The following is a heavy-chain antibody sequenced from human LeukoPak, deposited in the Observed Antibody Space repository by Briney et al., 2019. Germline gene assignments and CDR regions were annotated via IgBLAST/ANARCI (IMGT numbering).Heavy chain of an antibody. J-gene: IGHJ2*01. Sequence: SETLSLTCAVYGGSFSGYYWSWIRQPPGKGLEWIGEINHSGSTNYNPSLKSRVSISVDTSKNQVSLKLSSVTAADTAVYYCARALYGDYDSRYFDLWGRGTLVAVSS. CDR3: ARALYGDYDSRYFDL. V-gene: IGHV4-34*01. D-gene: IGHD4-17*01. CDR2: INHSGST. CDR1: GGSFSGYY.